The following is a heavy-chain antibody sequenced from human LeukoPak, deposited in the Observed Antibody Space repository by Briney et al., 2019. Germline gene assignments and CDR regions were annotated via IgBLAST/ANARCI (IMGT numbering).Heavy chain of an antibody. CDR3: ASAYYYVWGSYRSGWFDP. D-gene: IGHD3-16*02. CDR1: GYTLTELS. Sequence: GASVKVSCKVSGYTLTELSMHWVRQAPGKGLEWMGGFDPEDGETIYAQKFQGRVTMTEDTSTDTAYMELSSLRSEDTAVYYCASAYYYVWGSYRSGWFDPWGQGTLVTVSS. J-gene: IGHJ5*02. V-gene: IGHV1-24*01. CDR2: FDPEDGET.